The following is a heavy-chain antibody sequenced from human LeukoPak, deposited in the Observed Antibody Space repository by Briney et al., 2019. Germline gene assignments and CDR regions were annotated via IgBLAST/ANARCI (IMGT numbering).Heavy chain of an antibody. CDR2: ISSSSSYI. Sequence: GALRLSCAASGFTFSSYSMNWVRQAPGKGLEWVSSISSSSSYIYYADSVKGRFTISRDNAENSLYLQMNSLRAEDTAVYYCAREGYGDYYFDYWGQGTLVTVSS. CDR1: GFTFSSYS. D-gene: IGHD4-17*01. CDR3: AREGYGDYYFDY. J-gene: IGHJ4*02. V-gene: IGHV3-21*01.